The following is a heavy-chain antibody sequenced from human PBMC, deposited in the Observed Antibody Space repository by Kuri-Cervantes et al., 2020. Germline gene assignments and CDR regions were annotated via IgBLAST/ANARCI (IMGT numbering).Heavy chain of an antibody. D-gene: IGHD3-16*01. V-gene: IGHV3-53*01. J-gene: IGHJ4*02. CDR3: ARVGYDYIWDY. CDR1: GFTVSSNY. Sequence: GGSLRLSCAASGFTVSSNYMSRVRQAPGKGLEWVSVIYSGGSTYYADSVKGRFTISRDNSKNTLYLQMNSLRAEDTAVYYCARVGYDYIWDYWGQGTLVTVSS. CDR2: IYSGGST.